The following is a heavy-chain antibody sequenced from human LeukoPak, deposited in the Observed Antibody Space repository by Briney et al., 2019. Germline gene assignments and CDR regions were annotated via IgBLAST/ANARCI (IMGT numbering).Heavy chain of an antibody. D-gene: IGHD6-13*01. Sequence: PSETLSLTCAVYGGSFSGYYWSWIRQPPGKGLEWIGEINHSGSTNYNPSLKSRVTISVDTSKNQFSLKLSSVTAADTAVYYCARGAADYYYYMDVWGKGTTVTVSS. CDR2: INHSGST. J-gene: IGHJ6*03. V-gene: IGHV4-34*01. CDR3: ARGAADYYYYMDV. CDR1: GGSFSGYY.